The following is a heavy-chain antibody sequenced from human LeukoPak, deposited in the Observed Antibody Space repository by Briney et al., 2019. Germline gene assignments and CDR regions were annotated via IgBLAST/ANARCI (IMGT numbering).Heavy chain of an antibody. V-gene: IGHV4-39*01. CDR3: ARHIRGYYDSSGYSY. CDR1: GGSISSSSYY. Sequence: SETLSLTCTVSGGSISSSSYYWGWIRQPPGKGLEWIGEINHSRSTNYNPSLKSRVTISVDTSKNQSSLKLSSVTAADTAVYYCARHIRGYYDSSGYSYWGQGTLVAVSS. D-gene: IGHD3-22*01. J-gene: IGHJ4*02. CDR2: INHSRST.